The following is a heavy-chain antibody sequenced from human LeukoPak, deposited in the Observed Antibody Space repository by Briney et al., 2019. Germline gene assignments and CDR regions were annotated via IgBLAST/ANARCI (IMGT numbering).Heavy chain of an antibody. Sequence: SETLSLTCTVSGGSISSYYWSWIRQPAGKGLEWIGRIYTSGSTNYNPSLKSRVTMSVDTSKNQFSPKLSSVTAADTAVYYCARSPTYYYDSSGYYYYFDYWGQGTLVTVSS. CDR1: GGSISSYY. CDR3: ARSPTYYYDSSGYYYYFDY. V-gene: IGHV4-4*07. D-gene: IGHD3-22*01. CDR2: IYTSGST. J-gene: IGHJ4*02.